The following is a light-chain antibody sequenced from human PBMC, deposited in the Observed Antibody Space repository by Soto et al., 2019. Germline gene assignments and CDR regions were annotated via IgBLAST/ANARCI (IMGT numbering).Light chain of an antibody. CDR3: LLSYNGHYV. V-gene: IGLV7-46*01. CDR2: DTT. Sequence: QSVETHEPSLTLSPGCTVTLTCGSSTGAVTNGHYPYWFQQKPGQAPRTLIYDTTNRHSWTPARFSGSLLGGKAALTLSGAQPEHEAQYYCLLSYNGHYVFGTGTKVTVL. CDR1: TGAVTNGHY. J-gene: IGLJ1*01.